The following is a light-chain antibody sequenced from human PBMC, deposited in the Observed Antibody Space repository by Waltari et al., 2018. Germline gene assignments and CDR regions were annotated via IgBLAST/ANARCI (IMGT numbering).Light chain of an antibody. V-gene: IGKV1-27*01. Sequence: DIQMTQSPSFLSASVGDTVTITCRASQAISDYLAWYQQQAGKTPRLLMFSASTLQSGVPSRFSGSGSGTDFSLTTSNLQPEDVATYFCQKYDRAPFTFGSGTKIDVK. CDR1: QAISDY. CDR2: SAS. J-gene: IGKJ4*01. CDR3: QKYDRAPFT.